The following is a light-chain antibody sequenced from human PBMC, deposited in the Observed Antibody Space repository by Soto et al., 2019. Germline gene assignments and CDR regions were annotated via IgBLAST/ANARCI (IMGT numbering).Light chain of an antibody. CDR3: SSYAGSNNVI. Sequence: QSALTQPPSASGSPGQSVTIPCAGTSSDVGAFNYVSWYQQLPGKAPKLMIYEVTKRPSGVPDRFSGSKSGNTASLTVSGLQAEDEADYYCSSYAGSNNVIFGGGTKLTVL. CDR2: EVT. V-gene: IGLV2-8*01. J-gene: IGLJ2*01. CDR1: SSDVGAFNY.